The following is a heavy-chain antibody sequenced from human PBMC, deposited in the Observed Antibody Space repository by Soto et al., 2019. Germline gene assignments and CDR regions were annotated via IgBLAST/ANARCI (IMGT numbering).Heavy chain of an antibody. Sequence: SETLSLTCTVSGGSISSYYWSWIRQPAGKGLEWIGRIYTSGSTNYNPSLKSRVTMSVDTSKNQFSLKLSSVTAADTAVYYCARDLGRSGYYGGILFDPWGQGTLVTVSS. D-gene: IGHD3-3*01. CDR3: ARDLGRSGYYGGILFDP. J-gene: IGHJ5*02. CDR2: IYTSGST. CDR1: GGSISSYY. V-gene: IGHV4-4*07.